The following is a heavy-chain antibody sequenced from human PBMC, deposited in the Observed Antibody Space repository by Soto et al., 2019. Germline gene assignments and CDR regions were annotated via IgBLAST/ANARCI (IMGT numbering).Heavy chain of an antibody. Sequence: PGGSLRLSCAASGFTFNSNGMDWVRQTPGKGLEWLAVISYDGTNIYYADSVKGRFTISRDNSKNTLYLHMNNLRPEDTAVYYCARTTGRHLDFWGQGILVTVSS. V-gene: IGHV3-30*03. CDR3: ARTTGRHLDF. CDR1: GFTFNSNG. CDR2: ISYDGTNI. D-gene: IGHD4-4*01. J-gene: IGHJ4*02.